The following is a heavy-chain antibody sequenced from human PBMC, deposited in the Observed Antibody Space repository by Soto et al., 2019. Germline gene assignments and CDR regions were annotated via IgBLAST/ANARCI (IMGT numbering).Heavy chain of an antibody. J-gene: IGHJ4*02. CDR3: VTVNLVGAAYYFDY. V-gene: IGHV4-30-4*01. CDR1: GGSIRSAGHY. CDR2: INDSGTT. D-gene: IGHD1-26*01. Sequence: SETLSLTCTVSGGSIRSAGHYWSWIRQHPGKGLEWIGYINDSGTTYSHPSLNSRVSISVDTSENQFSLRLTSVTAADTAVYYCVTVNLVGAAYYFDYWGPGTLVTVSS.